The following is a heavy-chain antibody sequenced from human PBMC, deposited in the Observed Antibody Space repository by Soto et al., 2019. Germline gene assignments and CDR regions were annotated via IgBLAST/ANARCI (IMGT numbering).Heavy chain of an antibody. D-gene: IGHD6-13*01. CDR3: ARDFSSPPGDDAFDI. Sequence: GASVTVSCEDSGGTFSSYTSSWVRQAPGQGLEWIGRIIPILGIANYAQKFQGRVTITADKSTSTAYMELSSLRSEDTAVYYCARDFSSPPGDDAFDIWGQGTMVTVSS. V-gene: IGHV1-69*04. CDR1: GGTFSSYT. J-gene: IGHJ3*02. CDR2: IIPILGIA.